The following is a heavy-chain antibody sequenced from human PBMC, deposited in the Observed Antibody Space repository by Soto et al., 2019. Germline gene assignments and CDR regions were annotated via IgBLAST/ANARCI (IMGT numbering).Heavy chain of an antibody. Sequence: QAQLLQSASEIARPGSSVRVSCHISGGTFRADALSWVRQAPGQGPEWMGGIIPRFGSAKYAQKFKDRLSISADESTTIFQTELPNLRSDCTAVYYGAGRSCGADCHADAHSRAYWGQGTLVTVSS. V-gene: IGHV1-69*01. D-gene: IGHD2-21*02. CDR2: IIPRFGSA. CDR1: GGTFRADA. CDR3: AGRSCGADCHADAHSRAY. J-gene: IGHJ4*02.